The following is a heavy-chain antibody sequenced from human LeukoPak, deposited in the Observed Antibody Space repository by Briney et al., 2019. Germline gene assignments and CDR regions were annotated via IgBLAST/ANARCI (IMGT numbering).Heavy chain of an antibody. CDR2: IYYSGST. Sequence: SETLSLTCTVSGGSISSYYWSWIRQPPGKGLKWIGYIYYSGSTNYNPSLKSRVTISVDTSKNQFSLKLSSVTAADTAVYYCARGGSSGWSYYFDYWGQGTLVTVSS. CDR1: GGSISSYY. V-gene: IGHV4-59*01. CDR3: ARGGSSGWSYYFDY. D-gene: IGHD6-19*01. J-gene: IGHJ4*02.